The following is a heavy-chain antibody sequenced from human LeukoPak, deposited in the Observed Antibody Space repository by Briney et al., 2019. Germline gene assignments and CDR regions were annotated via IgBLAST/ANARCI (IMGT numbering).Heavy chain of an antibody. J-gene: IGHJ4*02. CDR2: ISGSGGST. Sequence: GGSLRPSCAASGFTFSSYAMSWVRQAPGKGLEWVSAISGSGGSTYYADSVKGRFTISRDNSKNTLYLQMNSLRAEDTAVYYCAKDQVVGDVRYFDYWGQGTLVTVSS. CDR3: AKDQVVGDVRYFDY. V-gene: IGHV3-23*01. D-gene: IGHD3-16*01. CDR1: GFTFSSYA.